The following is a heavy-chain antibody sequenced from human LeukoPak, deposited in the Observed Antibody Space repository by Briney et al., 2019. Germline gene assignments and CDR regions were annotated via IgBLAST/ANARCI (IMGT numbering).Heavy chain of an antibody. CDR3: ARAGGRSWFDP. J-gene: IGHJ5*02. Sequence: PGGSLRLSCAASGFTFSSYNMNWVRQAPGKGLEWASAISGSGGSTYYADPVKGRFTISRDISKNTLYLQMSSLRAEDTAVYYCARAGGRSWFDPWGQGTLVTVSS. CDR2: ISGSGGST. V-gene: IGHV3-23*01. CDR1: GFTFSSYN.